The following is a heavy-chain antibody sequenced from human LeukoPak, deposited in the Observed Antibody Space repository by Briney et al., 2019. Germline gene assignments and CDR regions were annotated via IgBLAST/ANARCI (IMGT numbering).Heavy chain of an antibody. V-gene: IGHV3-23*01. CDR3: ANHACCSNNWHSLNF. CDR2: ISGSGGST. J-gene: IGHJ4*01. D-gene: IGHD1-1*01. CDR1: GFTFSSYA. Sequence: PGGSLRLSCAASGFTFSSYAMSWVRQAPGKGLEWVSGISGSGGSTYYGDSVKGRFTISRDNSKNTLYLQMNSMRAEDTALYYCANHACCSNNWHSLNFSGDGTLVTASS.